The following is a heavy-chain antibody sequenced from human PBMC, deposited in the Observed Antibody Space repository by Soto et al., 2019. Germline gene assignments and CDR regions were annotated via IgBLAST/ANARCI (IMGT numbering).Heavy chain of an antibody. CDR2: IIPILGIA. Sequence: QVQLVQSGAEVKKPGSSVKVSCKASGGTFSSYTISWVRQAPGQGLERMGRIIPILGIANYAQKFQGRVTITADKSTSTAYMELSSLRSEDTAVYYCASFQKSYYDFWSGYFSAWGQGTLVTVSS. V-gene: IGHV1-69*02. CDR1: GGTFSSYT. J-gene: IGHJ4*02. CDR3: ASFQKSYYDFWSGYFSA. D-gene: IGHD3-3*01.